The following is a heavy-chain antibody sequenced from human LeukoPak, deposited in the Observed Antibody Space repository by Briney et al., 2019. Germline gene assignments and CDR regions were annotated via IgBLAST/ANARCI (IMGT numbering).Heavy chain of an antibody. V-gene: IGHV3-11*04. CDR3: ARAGNRRWGFCSGGSCPAYYYYMDV. CDR2: ISSSGSTI. CDR1: GFTFSDYY. J-gene: IGHJ6*03. Sequence: AGGSLRLSCAASGFTFSDYYMSWIRQAPGKGLEWVSYISSSGSTIYYADSVKGRFTISRDNAKNSLYLQMNSLRAEDTAVYYCARAGNRRWGFCSGGSCPAYYYYMDVWGKGTTVTVSS. D-gene: IGHD2-15*01.